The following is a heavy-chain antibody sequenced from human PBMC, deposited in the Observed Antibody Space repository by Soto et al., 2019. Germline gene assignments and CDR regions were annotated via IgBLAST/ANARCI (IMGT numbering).Heavy chain of an antibody. V-gene: IGHV3-48*03. Sequence: EVQLVESGGGLVQPGGSLRLSCAASGFTFSSYEMNWVRQAPGKGLEWLSYISSGGSTIYYTDSVKGRFTISRDNAKNSLYLQMNSLRAEDTAVYYCARERAYYFDYCGQGTLVTVSS. CDR2: ISSGGSTI. CDR3: ARERAYYFDY. CDR1: GFTFSSYE. J-gene: IGHJ4*02.